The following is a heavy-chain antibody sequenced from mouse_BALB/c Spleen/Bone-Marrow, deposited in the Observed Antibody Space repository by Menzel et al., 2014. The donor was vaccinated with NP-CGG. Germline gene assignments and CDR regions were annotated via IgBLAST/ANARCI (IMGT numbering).Heavy chain of an antibody. Sequence: GSLKLSCAASGFTLSSYGMSWVRQTPDKSPELVATINIYGGSTYYPYSVKGRFTISSDNAKHTLYLQMSSLKYDDKAMYFCARYPGFAYWGQWTLVTVSA. V-gene: IGHV5-6-3*01. CDR1: GFTLSSYG. J-gene: IGHJ3*01. CDR2: INIYGGST. CDR3: ARYPGFAY.